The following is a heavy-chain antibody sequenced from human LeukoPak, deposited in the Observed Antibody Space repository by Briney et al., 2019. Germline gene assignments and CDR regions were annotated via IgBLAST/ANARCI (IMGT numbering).Heavy chain of an antibody. CDR1: GYSISSSSW. J-gene: IGHJ4*02. D-gene: IGHD4-17*01. Sequence: SDTLSLTCAVSGYSISSSSWWGWIRQPPGKGLEWIAYIYHSGTTYYNPSLQSRVTMSVDTSKNQFSLKLSSVTAADTAVYYCARVAISTVTLSFDYWGQGTLVTVSS. CDR3: ARVAISTVTLSFDY. CDR2: IYHSGTT. V-gene: IGHV4-28*03.